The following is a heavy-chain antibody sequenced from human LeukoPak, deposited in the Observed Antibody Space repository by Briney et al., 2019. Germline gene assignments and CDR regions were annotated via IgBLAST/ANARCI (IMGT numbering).Heavy chain of an antibody. CDR1: GGSISSYY. J-gene: IGHJ4*02. D-gene: IGHD3-22*01. CDR3: ARQGHSSGYYGY. CDR2: IYYSGST. Sequence: SETLSLTCTVSGGSISSYYWSWIRQPPGKGLEWIGYIYYSGSTNYNPSLKSRVTISVDTSKNQFSLKLSSVTAADTAVYYCARQGHSSGYYGYWGQGALVTVSS. V-gene: IGHV4-59*01.